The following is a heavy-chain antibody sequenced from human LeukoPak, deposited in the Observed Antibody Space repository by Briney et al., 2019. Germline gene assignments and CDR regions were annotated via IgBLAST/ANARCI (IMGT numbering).Heavy chain of an antibody. J-gene: IGHJ4*02. CDR2: IVVGSGNT. Sequence: SVTVSCKASGFTFTSSVVQWVRQARGQRLEWIGWIVVGSGNTNYAQKFQERVTITRDMSTSTAYMELSSLRFEDTAVYYCAADRAGSYLRFVYWGQGTPVTVSS. D-gene: IGHD3-10*01. V-gene: IGHV1-58*01. CDR3: AADRAGSYLRFVY. CDR1: GFTFTSSV.